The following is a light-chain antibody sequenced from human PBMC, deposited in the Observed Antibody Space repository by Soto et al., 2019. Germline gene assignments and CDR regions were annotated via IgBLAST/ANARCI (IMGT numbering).Light chain of an antibody. Sequence: VVLTQSPATLSVSPWDRATLSCRASQSVSRNLAWYQQKPGQAPRLLIYGASNRATGIPARFSGRGSGTDFTLTISSLEPEDFAVYYCQQRKTFGGGTKVDIK. CDR1: QSVSRN. J-gene: IGKJ4*01. CDR2: GAS. CDR3: QQRKT. V-gene: IGKV3-11*01.